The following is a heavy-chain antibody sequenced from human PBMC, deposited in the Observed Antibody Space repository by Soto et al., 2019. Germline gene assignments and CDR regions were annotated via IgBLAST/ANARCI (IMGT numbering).Heavy chain of an antibody. CDR1: GFTFSTYA. CDR2: LSDSGGST. Sequence: EVQLLESGGGLVQPGGSLRLSCAASGFTFSTYAMSWVRQAPGKGLEWVSALSDSGGSTYYADSVKGRFTISRDNPKNTLYLQVNGMRAEDRGVYYCAIFAGKTLYCWYYLGLWGKGSTGTGSS. CDR3: AIFAGKTLYCWYYLGL. J-gene: IGHJ6*03. D-gene: IGHD2-2*02. V-gene: IGHV3-23*01.